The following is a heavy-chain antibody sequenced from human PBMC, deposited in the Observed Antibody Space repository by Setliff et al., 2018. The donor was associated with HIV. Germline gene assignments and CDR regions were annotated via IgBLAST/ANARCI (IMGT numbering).Heavy chain of an antibody. CDR3: VRDTPGSDNAFDI. D-gene: IGHD2-21*01. Sequence: PGGSLRLSCAAPGFTFSSYGMHWVRQAPGKGLEYVSGITGNGGSIFYADAVRGRFTISRDNSGDMLFLQMASLRPEDMAVYYCVRDTPGSDNAFDIWGQGTMVTVSS. CDR1: GFTFSSYG. CDR2: ITGNGGSI. J-gene: IGHJ3*02. V-gene: IGHV3-64*02.